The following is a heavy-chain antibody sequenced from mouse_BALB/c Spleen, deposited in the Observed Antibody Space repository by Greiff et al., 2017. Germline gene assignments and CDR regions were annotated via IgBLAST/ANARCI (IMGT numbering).Heavy chain of an antibody. J-gene: IGHJ4*01. CDR3: ASQIYYDYDGYYYAMDY. Sequence: EVQLVESGGGLVKPGGSLKLSCAASGFTFSSFGMHWVRQAPEKGLEWVAYISSGSSTIYYADTVKGRFTISRDNPKNTLFLQMTSLRSEDTAMYYCASQIYYDYDGYYYAMDYWGQGTSVTVSS. CDR2: ISSGSSTI. CDR1: GFTFSSFG. V-gene: IGHV5-17*02. D-gene: IGHD2-4*01.